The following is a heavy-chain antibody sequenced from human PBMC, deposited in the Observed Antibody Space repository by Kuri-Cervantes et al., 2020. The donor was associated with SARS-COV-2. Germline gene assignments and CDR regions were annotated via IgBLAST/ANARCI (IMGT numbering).Heavy chain of an antibody. J-gene: IGHJ4*02. D-gene: IGHD1/OR15-1a*01. CDR2: INDNGRT. V-gene: IGHV4-34*01. CDR1: GGSVSGYY. CDR3: VRQNWDIDS. Sequence: SQTLSLTCAVNGGSVSGYYWNWIRQAPGKGLEWIGEINDNGRTNYKSSLKSRVTMSIDTSKNQFSLNLTSVTAADTAVYYCVRQNWDIDSWGQGTLVTVSS.